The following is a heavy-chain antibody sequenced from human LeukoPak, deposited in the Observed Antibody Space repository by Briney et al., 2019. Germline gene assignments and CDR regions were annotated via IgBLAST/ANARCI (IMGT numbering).Heavy chain of an antibody. Sequence: SETLSLTCNVSGGSISSYYWSWIRQPPGKGLEWIGYIHYSGSSNYDPSLKSRVTMSVDTSKNHFSLKLSSVTAADTAVYYCAKHSGSWYYFDYWGQGMLVIVSS. CDR2: IHYSGSS. CDR3: AKHSGSWYYFDY. D-gene: IGHD6-13*01. V-gene: IGHV4-59*08. J-gene: IGHJ4*02. CDR1: GGSISSYY.